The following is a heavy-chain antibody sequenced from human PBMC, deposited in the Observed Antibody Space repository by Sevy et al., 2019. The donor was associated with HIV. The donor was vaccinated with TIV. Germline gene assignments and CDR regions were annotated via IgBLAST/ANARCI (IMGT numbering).Heavy chain of an antibody. CDR1: GFTVTNNY. V-gene: IGHV3-53*01. D-gene: IGHD6-13*01. J-gene: IGHJ6*02. CDR2: SYSDDSR. CDR3: ARLHPHIAAARAMDV. Sequence: GGSLRLSCAASGFTVTNNYIIWVRQAPGKGLDWVALSYSDDSRYFADSVRGRFTISRDSLKNTLYLQMNSLRAEDAAVYYCARLHPHIAAARAMDVWGQGTTVTVSS.